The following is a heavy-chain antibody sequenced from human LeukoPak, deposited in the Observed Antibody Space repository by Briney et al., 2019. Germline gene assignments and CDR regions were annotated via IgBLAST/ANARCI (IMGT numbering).Heavy chain of an antibody. CDR2: IIPIFGTA. J-gene: IGHJ4*02. CDR3: ARDRLPYYYNSSGYYPFEY. CDR1: GGTFSSYA. V-gene: IGHV1-69*05. Sequence: ASVKVSCKASGGTFSSYAISWVRQAPGHGLEWMGGIIPIFGTANYAQKFQGRVTITTDESTSTAYMELSSLRSEDTAVYYCARDRLPYYYNSSGYYPFEYWGQGTLVTVSS. D-gene: IGHD3-22*01.